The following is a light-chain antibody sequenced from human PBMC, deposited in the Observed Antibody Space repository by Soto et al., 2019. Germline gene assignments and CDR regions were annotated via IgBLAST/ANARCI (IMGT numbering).Light chain of an antibody. CDR3: LQDYNYPRT. Sequence: AIQMTQSPSSLSASVGDRVTNTCRASQDIRDELGWYQQKPGEAPKHLIYGASSLQSGVPSRFTGSGSGTDFTLNISSLQPEDCATFYCLQDYNYPRTFGQGTRV. CDR2: GAS. J-gene: IGKJ1*01. V-gene: IGKV1-6*01. CDR1: QDIRDE.